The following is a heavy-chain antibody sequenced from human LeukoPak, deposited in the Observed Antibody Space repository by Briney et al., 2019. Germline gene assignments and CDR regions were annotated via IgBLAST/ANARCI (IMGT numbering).Heavy chain of an antibody. CDR2: ISAYNGNT. CDR3: ARGSGGTPYYDFWSGNYYYYYMDV. Sequence: AASVKVSCKASGCTLTSYGISWVRQAPGQGLEWMGWISAYNGNTNYAQKLQGRVTMTTDTSTSTAYMELRSLRSDDTAVYYCARGSGGTPYYDFWSGNYYYYYMDVWGKGTTVTVSS. D-gene: IGHD3-3*01. CDR1: GCTLTSYG. J-gene: IGHJ6*03. V-gene: IGHV1-18*01.